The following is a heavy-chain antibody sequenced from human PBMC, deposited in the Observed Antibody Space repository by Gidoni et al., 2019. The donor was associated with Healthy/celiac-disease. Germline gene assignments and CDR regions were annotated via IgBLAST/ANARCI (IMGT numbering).Heavy chain of an antibody. J-gene: IGHJ6*02. D-gene: IGHD2-2*01. Sequence: EVQLVQSGAEVEKPGESLRISCKGSGYSFTSYWISWVRQMPGKGMEWMGRIDPSDSYTNYSPSFQGHVTISADKSISTAYLQWSSLKASDTAMYYCAVDIVVVPAAIYYYGMDVWGQGTTVTVSS. CDR2: IDPSDSYT. CDR3: AVDIVVVPAAIYYYGMDV. CDR1: GYSFTSYW. V-gene: IGHV5-10-1*03.